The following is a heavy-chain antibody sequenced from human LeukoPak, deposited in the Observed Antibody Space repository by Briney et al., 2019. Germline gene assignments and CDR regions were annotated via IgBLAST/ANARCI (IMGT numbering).Heavy chain of an antibody. Sequence: SETLSLTGTVSGGSISGHYWSWIRQPPGKGLEWIGYISYRGNTNYNPSLKSRVTISVDMSKNQFSLKVSPVTAADTAVYYCARHLVGTGTTPVDYWGQGTLVTVSS. CDR3: ARHLVGTGTTPVDY. CDR2: ISYRGNT. V-gene: IGHV4-59*08. J-gene: IGHJ4*02. CDR1: GGSISGHY. D-gene: IGHD1-1*01.